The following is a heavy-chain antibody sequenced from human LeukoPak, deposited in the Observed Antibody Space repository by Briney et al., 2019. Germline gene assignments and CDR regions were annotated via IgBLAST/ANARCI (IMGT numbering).Heavy chain of an antibody. V-gene: IGHV1-69*13. CDR2: IIPIFGTA. CDR3: ARTTYSSSWYVDQYY. CDR1: GGTFSSYA. J-gene: IGHJ4*02. D-gene: IGHD6-13*01. Sequence: ASVKVSCKASGGTFSSYAISWVRQAPGRGLEWMGGIIPIFGTANYAQKFQGRVTITADESTSTAYMELSSLRSEDTAVYHCARTTYSSSWYVDQYYWGQGTLVTASS.